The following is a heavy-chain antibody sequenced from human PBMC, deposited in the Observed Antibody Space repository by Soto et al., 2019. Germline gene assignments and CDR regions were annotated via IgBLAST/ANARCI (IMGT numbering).Heavy chain of an antibody. Sequence: PSETLSLTCTVSGDSISSGGYYWSWIRQHPGKGLEWIGYIYSNGYTYYNPSLKSRVTISVDTSNNQFSLKLSSVTAADTAVYYCARLMDNNWFDPWGQGTLVTVSS. CDR2: IYSNGYT. CDR3: ARLMDNNWFDP. CDR1: GDSISSGGYY. J-gene: IGHJ5*02. V-gene: IGHV4-31*03. D-gene: IGHD2-2*03.